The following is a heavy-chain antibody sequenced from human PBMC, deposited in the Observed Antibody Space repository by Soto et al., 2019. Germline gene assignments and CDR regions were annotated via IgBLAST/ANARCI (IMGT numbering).Heavy chain of an antibody. Sequence: PGGSLRLSCAASGFTFSDYYMSWIRQAPGKGLEWVSYISSSGSTIYYADSVKGRFTISRDNAKNSLYLQMNSLRAEDTAVYYCAKFREYYQGSGSRTYYFYGMDVWGQGTTVTVSS. CDR3: AKFREYYQGSGSRTYYFYGMDV. D-gene: IGHD3-10*01. J-gene: IGHJ6*02. V-gene: IGHV3-11*01. CDR1: GFTFSDYY. CDR2: ISSSGSTI.